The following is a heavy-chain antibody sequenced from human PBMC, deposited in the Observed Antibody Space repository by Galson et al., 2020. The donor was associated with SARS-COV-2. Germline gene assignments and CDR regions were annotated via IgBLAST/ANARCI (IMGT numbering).Heavy chain of an antibody. Sequence: SGPTLVKPTQTLTLTCTFSGFSLSTSGVGVGWIRQPPGKALEWLALIYWDDDKRYSPSLKSRLTITKDTSKNQVVLTMTNMDPVDTATYYCAHRGIAVAGRGYFDYWGQGTLVTVSS. CDR2: IYWDDDK. D-gene: IGHD6-19*01. V-gene: IGHV2-5*02. CDR1: GFSLSTSGVG. CDR3: AHRGIAVAGRGYFDY. J-gene: IGHJ4*02.